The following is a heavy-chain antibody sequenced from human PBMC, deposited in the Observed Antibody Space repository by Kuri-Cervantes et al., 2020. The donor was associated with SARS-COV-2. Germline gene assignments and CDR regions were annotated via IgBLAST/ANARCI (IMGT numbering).Heavy chain of an antibody. J-gene: IGHJ6*03. D-gene: IGHD2-2*02. Sequence: VKVSCKASGGTFSSYAISWVRQAPGQGLEWMGGIIPIFGTANYAQKFQGRVTITTDESTSTAYMELSSLRSEDTAVYYCARGMDNVVVPAAIEGGGWYYYMDVWGKGTTVTVSS. CDR2: IIPIFGTA. CDR1: GGTFSSYA. CDR3: ARGMDNVVVPAAIEGGGWYYYMDV. V-gene: IGHV1-69*05.